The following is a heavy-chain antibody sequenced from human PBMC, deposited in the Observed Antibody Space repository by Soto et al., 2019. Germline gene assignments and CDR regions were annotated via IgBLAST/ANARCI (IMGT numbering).Heavy chain of an antibody. D-gene: IGHD6-19*01. V-gene: IGHV2-26*01. CDR2: IFSNDEK. Sequence: QVTLKESGPVLVRPTETLTLTCTVSGFSLSNAKMGVSWIRQPPGKALEWLAHIFSNDEKSYNTSLQNRLTISEDTSKSQVVLTMTNTDPADTATYYCARRRSGWFLFDVWGQGTLVTVSS. CDR3: ARRRSGWFLFDV. CDR1: GFSLSNAKMG. J-gene: IGHJ5*02.